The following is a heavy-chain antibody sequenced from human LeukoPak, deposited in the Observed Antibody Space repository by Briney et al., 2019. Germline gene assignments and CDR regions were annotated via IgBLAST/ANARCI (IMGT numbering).Heavy chain of an antibody. Sequence: GGSLRLSCAASGFSFSRFWMNWVRQAPGKGLVWISRITSDRSNRDYADSVKGRFTISGDNAKNTLYLQMNSLRTEDTAVYFCVREDIVVVTTLDHWGQGSLVTVSS. V-gene: IGHV3-74*01. CDR1: GFSFSRFW. D-gene: IGHD2-21*02. CDR3: VREDIVVVTTLDH. J-gene: IGHJ4*02. CDR2: ITSDRSNR.